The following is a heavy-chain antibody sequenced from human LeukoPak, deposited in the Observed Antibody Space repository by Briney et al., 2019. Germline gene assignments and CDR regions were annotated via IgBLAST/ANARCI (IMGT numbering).Heavy chain of an antibody. CDR2: IYYSGST. CDR3: ARVQATVEYYFDY. D-gene: IGHD4-23*01. J-gene: IGHJ4*02. CDR1: GGSISSGGYY. V-gene: IGHV4-31*03. Sequence: SQTLSLTCPVSGGSISSGGYYWSWIRQHPGKGLEWIGYIYYSGSTYYNPSLKSRVTISVDTSKNQFSLKLSSVTAADTAVYYCARVQATVEYYFDYWGQGTLVTVSS.